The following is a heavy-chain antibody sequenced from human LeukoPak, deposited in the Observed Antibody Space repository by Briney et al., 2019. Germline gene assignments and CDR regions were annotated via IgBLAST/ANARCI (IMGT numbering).Heavy chain of an antibody. D-gene: IGHD4-23*01. Sequence: GGSLRLSCAASGFTVRSNYMSWVRQAPGKGLEWVSIIYNDGGTYYADSVKGRFTISRDNSKNTLFLQMNSLRAEDTAVYYCARAMGNFDPWGQGTLVTVSS. CDR2: IYNDGGT. CDR3: ARAMGNFDP. V-gene: IGHV3-53*01. CDR1: GFTVRSNY. J-gene: IGHJ5*02.